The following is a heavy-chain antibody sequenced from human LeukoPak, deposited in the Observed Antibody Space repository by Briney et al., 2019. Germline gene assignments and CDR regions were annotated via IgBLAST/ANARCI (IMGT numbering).Heavy chain of an antibody. V-gene: IGHV3-66*01. CDR3: ARTDCSGGSCYDRSFDY. CDR2: IYSGGST. D-gene: IGHD2-15*01. Sequence: GGSLRLSCAASGFTVSSNYMSWVRQAPGKGLEWVSVIYSGGSTYYADSVKGRFTISRDNSKSTLYLQMNSRRAEDTAVYYCARTDCSGGSCYDRSFDYWGQGTLVTVSS. J-gene: IGHJ4*02. CDR1: GFTVSSNY.